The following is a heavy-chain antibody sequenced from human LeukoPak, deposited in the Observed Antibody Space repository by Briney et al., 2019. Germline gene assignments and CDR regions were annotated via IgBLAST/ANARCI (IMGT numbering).Heavy chain of an antibody. V-gene: IGHV3-53*01. Sequence: GGSLRLSRAASGFTVSSNYMSWVRQAPGKGLEWVSVIYSGGSTYYADSVKGRFTISRDNSKNTLYLQMNSLRAEDTAVYYCARVGYYDSSGYPPDAFDIWGQGTMVTVSS. CDR2: IYSGGST. CDR1: GFTVSSNY. J-gene: IGHJ3*02. D-gene: IGHD3-22*01. CDR3: ARVGYYDSSGYPPDAFDI.